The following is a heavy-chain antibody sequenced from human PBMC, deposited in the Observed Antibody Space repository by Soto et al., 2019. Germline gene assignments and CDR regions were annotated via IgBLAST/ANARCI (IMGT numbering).Heavy chain of an antibody. CDR3: AKNKERELPRIIDY. CDR2: LIPIYDEP. Sequence: QVQLVQSGAEVKNPGSSVRVSCKTSGFTFNVYGIHWVRQAPGQGLEWMGGLIPIYDEPNYAQKFQGRVTMTADKSTATVYLELNSLRSEDTAVYFCAKNKERELPRIIDYWGQGTLVTVSS. D-gene: IGHD1-7*01. CDR1: GFTFNVYG. J-gene: IGHJ4*02. V-gene: IGHV1-69*06.